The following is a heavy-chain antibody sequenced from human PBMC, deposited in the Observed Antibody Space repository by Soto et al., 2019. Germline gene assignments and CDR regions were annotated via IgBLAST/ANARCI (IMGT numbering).Heavy chain of an antibody. J-gene: IGHJ4*01. CDR1: GYTLTRYS. V-gene: IGHV1-3*01. D-gene: IGHD3-22*01. CDR2: INAGNGNT. CDR3: AILGXYYFDNSDNYFDF. Sequence: GASVKVSCKASGYTLTRYSIHWVRQAPGQRLEWMGWINAGNGNTKFSQKFQGRVTITRDTSASTAYMELRGLRSEDTAVYYCAILGXYYFDNSDNYFDFWG.